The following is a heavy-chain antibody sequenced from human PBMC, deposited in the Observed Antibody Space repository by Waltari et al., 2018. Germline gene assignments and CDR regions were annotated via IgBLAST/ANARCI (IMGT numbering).Heavy chain of an antibody. D-gene: IGHD3-9*01. CDR1: GYSFSDHY. CDR3: VRDFDWGPDY. J-gene: IGHJ4*02. Sequence: QVQLVQSGAEVMKPGASVKVSCKTSGYSFSDHYLHWVRQAPGQELDWMGWIKPDSGVTYYAQEFQGRVTLTGDMSISTVYMDFSSLTSDDTAIYYCVRDFDWGPDYWGQGTLVTVSS. CDR2: IKPDSGVT. V-gene: IGHV1-2*02.